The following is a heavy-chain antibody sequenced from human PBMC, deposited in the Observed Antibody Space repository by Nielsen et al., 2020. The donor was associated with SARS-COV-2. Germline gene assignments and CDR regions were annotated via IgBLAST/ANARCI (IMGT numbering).Heavy chain of an antibody. CDR3: AKDPLLGYCSGGSCYDLSDYFDY. CDR2: ISGSGGST. CDR1: GFTFSSYA. V-gene: IGHV3-23*01. J-gene: IGHJ4*02. D-gene: IGHD2-15*01. Sequence: GESLKISCAASGFTFSSYAMSWVRQAPGKGLEWVSAISGSGGSTYYADSVKGRFTISRDNSKNTLYLQMNSLRAEDTAVYYCAKDPLLGYCSGGSCYDLSDYFDYWGQGTLVTVSS.